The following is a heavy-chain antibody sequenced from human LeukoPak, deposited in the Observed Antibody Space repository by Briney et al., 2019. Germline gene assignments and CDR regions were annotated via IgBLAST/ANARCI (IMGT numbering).Heavy chain of an antibody. D-gene: IGHD1-14*01. Sequence: SETLSLTCTVSGGSISSYYWSWIRQPPGKGLEWIGYIYYSGSTNYNPSLKSRVTISVDTSKNQFSLKLSSVTAADTAVYYCARDNPPRDYWGQGTLVTVSP. CDR2: IYYSGST. CDR1: GGSISSYY. V-gene: IGHV4-59*01. CDR3: ARDNPPRDY. J-gene: IGHJ4*02.